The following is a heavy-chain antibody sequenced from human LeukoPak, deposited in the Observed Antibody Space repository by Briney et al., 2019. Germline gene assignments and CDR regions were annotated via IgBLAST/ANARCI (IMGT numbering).Heavy chain of an antibody. V-gene: IGHV1-69*04. CDR3: ASSLNYDYVWGSYRHFDY. CDR1: GGTFSSYA. J-gene: IGHJ4*02. Sequence: SVTVSCKASGGTFSSYAISWVRQAPGQGREWMGRIIPILGIANYAQKFQGRVTITADKSTSTAYMELSSLRSEDTAVYYCASSLNYDYVWGSYRHFDYWGQGTLVTVSS. CDR2: IIPILGIA. D-gene: IGHD3-16*02.